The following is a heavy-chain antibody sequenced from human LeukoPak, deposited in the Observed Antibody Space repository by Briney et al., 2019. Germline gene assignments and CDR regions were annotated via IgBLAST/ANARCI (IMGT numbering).Heavy chain of an antibody. CDR1: GFTFDDYA. J-gene: IGHJ4*02. CDR3: AKGGSYSGYDVIDY. V-gene: IGHV3-9*01. D-gene: IGHD5-12*01. CDR2: ISWGSGSI. Sequence: GGSLRLSCAASGFTFDDYAMHWVRQAPGKGLEWVSGISWGSGSIGYADSVKGRFTISRDNAKNSLYLQMNSLRAEDTALYYCAKGGSYSGYDVIDYWGQGTLVTVSS.